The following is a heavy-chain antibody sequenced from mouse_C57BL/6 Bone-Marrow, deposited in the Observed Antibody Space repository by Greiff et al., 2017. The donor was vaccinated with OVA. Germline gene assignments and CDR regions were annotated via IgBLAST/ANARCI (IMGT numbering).Heavy chain of an antibody. Sequence: EVMLVESGGGLVKPGGSLKLSCAASGFTFSSYAMSWVRQTPEKRLEWVATISDGGSYTYYPDNVKGRFTISRDNANNNLYLQMSHLKSEDTAMYYCARDRWNYYDMDYWGQGTSVTVSS. CDR1: GFTFSSYA. CDR3: ARDRWNYYDMDY. D-gene: IGHD2-3*01. J-gene: IGHJ4*01. CDR2: ISDGGSYT. V-gene: IGHV5-4*01.